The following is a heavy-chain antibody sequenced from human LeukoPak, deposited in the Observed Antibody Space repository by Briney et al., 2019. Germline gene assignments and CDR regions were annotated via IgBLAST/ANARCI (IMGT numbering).Heavy chain of an antibody. V-gene: IGHV4-30-4*01. D-gene: IGHD3-22*01. Sequence: SQTLSLTCTVSGGSISSGDYYWSWIRQPPGKGLEWIGYIYYSGSTYYNPSLESRVTISVDRSKNQFSLKLSSVTAADTAVYYCARAGIVVATPNWFDPWGQGTLVTVSS. J-gene: IGHJ5*02. CDR3: ARAGIVVATPNWFDP. CDR2: IYYSGST. CDR1: GGSISSGDYY.